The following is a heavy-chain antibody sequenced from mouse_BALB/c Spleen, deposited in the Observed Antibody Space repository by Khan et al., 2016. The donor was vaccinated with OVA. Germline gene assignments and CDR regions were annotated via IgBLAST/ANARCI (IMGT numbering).Heavy chain of an antibody. J-gene: IGHJ2*01. D-gene: IGHD1-1*01. CDR3: ARWNHYGYYFDY. CDR1: GYSITSGYA. V-gene: IGHV3-2*02. CDR2: ISYSGIT. Sequence: EVQLVESGPGLVKPSQSLSLTCTVTGYSITSGYAWNWIRQFPGNKLEWMGYISYSGITSYTPSLKSRISITRDTSKNQFFLQLNSVTTEDTATNYCARWNHYGYYFDYGGQGTTLTVSS.